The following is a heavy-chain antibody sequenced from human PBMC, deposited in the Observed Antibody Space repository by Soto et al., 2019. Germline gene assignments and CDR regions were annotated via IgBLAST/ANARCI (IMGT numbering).Heavy chain of an antibody. D-gene: IGHD6-13*01. CDR1: GGTFSSYA. V-gene: IGHV1-69*01. Sequence: QVQLVQSGAEVKKPGSSVKVSCKASGGTFSSYAISWVRQAPGQGLEWMGGIIPIFGTANYAQKFQGRVTFTADESTSSAYRELSSVRSEDTAVYYCARYPYVQIAAAGPGYFDYWGQGTLVTVSS. J-gene: IGHJ4*02. CDR2: IIPIFGTA. CDR3: ARYPYVQIAAAGPGYFDY.